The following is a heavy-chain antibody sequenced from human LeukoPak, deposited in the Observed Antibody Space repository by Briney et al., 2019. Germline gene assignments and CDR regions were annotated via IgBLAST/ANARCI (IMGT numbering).Heavy chain of an antibody. D-gene: IGHD5-24*01. CDR3: ARPLADGYNDAFDI. Sequence: ASVKVSFKASGYTFTGYYMHWVRQTPGQRREWMGGINPNSGGTNYAQKFQGRVTMTRDTSISTAYMELSRLRSDDTAVHYCARPLADGYNDAFDIWGQGTMVTVSS. CDR1: GYTFTGYY. CDR2: INPNSGGT. V-gene: IGHV1-2*02. J-gene: IGHJ3*02.